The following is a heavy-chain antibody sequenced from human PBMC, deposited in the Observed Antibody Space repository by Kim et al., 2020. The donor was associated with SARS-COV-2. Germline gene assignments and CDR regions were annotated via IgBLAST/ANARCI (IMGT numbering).Heavy chain of an antibody. CDR2: ISSSSSYI. V-gene: IGHV3-21*01. Sequence: LSLTCAASGFTFSSYSMNWVRQAPGKGLEWVSSISSSSSYIYYADSVKGRFTISRDNAKNSLYLQMNSLRAEDTAVYYCARDDTEVVTAIRSYYYGMDVWGQGTTVTVSS. CDR1: GFTFSSYS. D-gene: IGHD2-21*02. J-gene: IGHJ6*02. CDR3: ARDDTEVVTAIRSYYYGMDV.